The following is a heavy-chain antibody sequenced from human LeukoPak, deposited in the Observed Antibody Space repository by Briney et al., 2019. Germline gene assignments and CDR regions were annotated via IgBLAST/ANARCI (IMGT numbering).Heavy chain of an antibody. CDR1: GYTFTSYY. CDR2: INPSGGST. J-gene: IGHJ4*02. D-gene: IGHD3-22*01. V-gene: IGHV1-46*01. CDR3: ARGGNYYDSSGYYQPLDY. Sequence: GASVKVSCKASGYTFTSYYMHWVRQAPGQGLEWMGIINPSGGSTSYAQKFQGRVTMTRDMSTSTVYMELSSLRSEDTAVYYCARGGNYYDSSGYYQPLDYWGQGTLVTVSS.